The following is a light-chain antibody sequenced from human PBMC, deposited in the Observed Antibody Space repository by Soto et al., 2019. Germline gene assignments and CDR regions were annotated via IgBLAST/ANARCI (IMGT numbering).Light chain of an antibody. Sequence: EIVLTQSPGTLSLSPEERATLSCRASQSVSSSFLAWYQQRPGQAPRLLIFGASYRATGIPDRFSGSGSGTDFTLTISRLEPEDFAVYYCQHYGSSPPEFTFGPGTKVDNK. J-gene: IGKJ3*01. CDR2: GAS. CDR1: QSVSSSF. CDR3: QHYGSSPPEFT. V-gene: IGKV3-20*01.